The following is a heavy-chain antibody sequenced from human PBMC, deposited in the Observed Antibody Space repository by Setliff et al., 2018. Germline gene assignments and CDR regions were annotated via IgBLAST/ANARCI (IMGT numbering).Heavy chain of an antibody. CDR3: ARRSPAYYSDSSGYFYDTSPYMDV. D-gene: IGHD3-22*01. CDR2: IHHSGST. Sequence: SETLSLTCTVSDGSISTYYWSWIRQPPGKRLEWIGFIHHSGSTHYNPSLKSRVTISVDTSKNQFSLKLSSVTAADTAVYYCARRSPAYYSDSSGYFYDTSPYMDVWGKGTTVPSP. V-gene: IGHV4-59*08. J-gene: IGHJ6*03. CDR1: DGSISTYY.